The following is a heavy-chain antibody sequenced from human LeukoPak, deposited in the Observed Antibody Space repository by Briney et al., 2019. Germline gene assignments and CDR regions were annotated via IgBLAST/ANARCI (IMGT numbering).Heavy chain of an antibody. CDR2: IDEDGSSD. CDR3: ARDARDGDYSLDYFDY. CDR1: GFDFSNFL. Sequence: GGSLRLSCASSGFDFSNFLMSWVRQAPGKGLEWVANIDEDGSSDYYVDSVKGRFTISRDNAKNSLYLHINSLRGDDTAVYYCARDARDGDYSLDYFDYWGQGSLVTVSS. V-gene: IGHV3-7*01. J-gene: IGHJ4*02. D-gene: IGHD5-12*01.